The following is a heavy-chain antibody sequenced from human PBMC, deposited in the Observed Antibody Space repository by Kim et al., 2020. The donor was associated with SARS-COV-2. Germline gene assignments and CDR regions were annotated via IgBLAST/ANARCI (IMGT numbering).Heavy chain of an antibody. V-gene: IGHV4-39*01. D-gene: IGHD3-3*01. Sequence: SETLSLTCTVSGGSISRSNYYWGWIRQPPGKGLEWIGSIYYSGSTYYNPSLKSRVTISLDLSKNQFSLKLSSVTAADTSVYYCARYWALFGVVTYNWFDPWGQGALVTVSS. CDR3: ARYWALFGVVTYNWFDP. CDR1: GGSISRSNYY. CDR2: IYYSGST. J-gene: IGHJ5*02.